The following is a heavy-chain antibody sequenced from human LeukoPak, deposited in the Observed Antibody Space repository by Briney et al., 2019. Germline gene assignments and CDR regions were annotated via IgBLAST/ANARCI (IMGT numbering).Heavy chain of an antibody. CDR1: GFTFSSYG. CDR2: ISYDGSNK. V-gene: IGHV3-30*18. Sequence: GGSLRLSCAASGFTFSSYGMHWVRQAPGKGLEWVAVISYDGSNKYYADSVKGRFTISRDNSKNTLYLQMNSLRAEDTAVYYCAKRFGGYDYYFDYWGQGTLVTVSS. CDR3: AKRFGGYDYYFDY. J-gene: IGHJ4*02. D-gene: IGHD5-12*01.